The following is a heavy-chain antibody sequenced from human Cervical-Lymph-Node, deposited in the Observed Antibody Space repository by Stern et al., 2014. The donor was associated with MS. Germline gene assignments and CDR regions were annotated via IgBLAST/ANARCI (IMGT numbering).Heavy chain of an antibody. Sequence: EVKLVESGGGLVKPGGSLRLSCTASGFNFRTYTMSWVRQAPGKGLECVSFISSSNSYTYYADSVKDRFTVSRDNAKTSLYLQMNSLRAEDTAIYYCVRDRGLAMVTSFFDYWGQGILVTVSS. CDR1: GFNFRTYT. V-gene: IGHV3-21*05. CDR2: ISSSNSYT. J-gene: IGHJ4*02. CDR3: VRDRGLAMVTSFFDY. D-gene: IGHD3/OR15-3a*01.